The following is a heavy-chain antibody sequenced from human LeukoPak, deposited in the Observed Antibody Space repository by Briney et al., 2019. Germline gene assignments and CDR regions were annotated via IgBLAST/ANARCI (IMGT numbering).Heavy chain of an antibody. D-gene: IGHD3-22*01. Sequence: GASVKVSCKASGGTFSSHAISWVRQAPGQGLEWMGGIIPIFGTANYAQKFQGRVTITADESTSTAYMELSSLRSEDTAVYYCAREFQGGAYYYDSSGYYYVPWFDPWGREPWSPSPQ. CDR1: GGTFSSHA. CDR3: AREFQGGAYYYDSSGYYYVPWFDP. J-gene: IGHJ5*02. V-gene: IGHV1-69*13. CDR2: IIPIFGTA.